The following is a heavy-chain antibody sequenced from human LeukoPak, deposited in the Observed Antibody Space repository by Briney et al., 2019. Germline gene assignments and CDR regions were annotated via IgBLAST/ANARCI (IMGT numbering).Heavy chain of an antibody. CDR1: GFTFDDYA. CDR2: ISWNSGSI. Sequence: PGRSLRLSCAASGFTFDDYAMHWVRQAPGKGLEWVSGISWNSGSIGYADSVKGRFTISRDNAKNSLYLQMNSLRAEDTALYYCAKVEFSYGALYYYYGMDVWGQGTTVTVSS. J-gene: IGHJ6*02. CDR3: AKVEFSYGALYYYYGMDV. V-gene: IGHV3-9*01. D-gene: IGHD3-10*01.